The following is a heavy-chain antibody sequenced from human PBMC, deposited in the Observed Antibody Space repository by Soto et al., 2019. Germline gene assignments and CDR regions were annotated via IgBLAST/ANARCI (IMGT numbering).Heavy chain of an antibody. CDR1: GDSVSSNSAA. J-gene: IGHJ4*02. Sequence: SQPLSLTFAISGDSVSSNSAAWNWIRQSPSRGLEWLGRTYYRSKWYKDYAVSVKSRITINPDTSKNQFSLQLNSVTPEDTAVYYCARGDSTGWSRGGFDYWGQGTLVTVSS. CDR3: ARGDSTGWSRGGFDY. D-gene: IGHD6-19*01. CDR2: TYYRSKWYK. V-gene: IGHV6-1*01.